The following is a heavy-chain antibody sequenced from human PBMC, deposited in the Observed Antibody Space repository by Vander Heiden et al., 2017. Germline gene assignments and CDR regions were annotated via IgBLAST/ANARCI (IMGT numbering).Heavy chain of an antibody. CDR3: ARGGGTMVRGLIHYYYGMDV. V-gene: IGHV4-39*01. J-gene: IGHJ6*02. CDR2: FYYSGST. Sequence: QLQLQASGPGLVKPSETLSITCGVSGGSISCSNYYWGWIRQPPGEGLGWIGSFYYSGSTYYKPSLKSRVTISVDTSKNQFSLKLSPVTAADTAVYYCARGGGTMVRGLIHYYYGMDVWGQGTTVTVSS. CDR1: GGSISCSNYY. D-gene: IGHD3-10*01.